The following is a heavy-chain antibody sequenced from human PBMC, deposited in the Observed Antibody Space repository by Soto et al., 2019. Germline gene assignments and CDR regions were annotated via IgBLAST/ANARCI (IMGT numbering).Heavy chain of an antibody. J-gene: IGHJ6*02. CDR3: ARGNDVVLMVYATSYYYGMDV. D-gene: IGHD2-8*01. Sequence: QVQLVQSGAEVKKPGSSVKVSCTASGGTFSSYAISWVRQAPGQGLEWMGGIIPIFGTANYAQKFQGRVTITADESTSTAYMELSSLRSEDTAVYYCARGNDVVLMVYATSYYYGMDVWGQGTTVTVSS. CDR2: IIPIFGTA. CDR1: GGTFSSYA. V-gene: IGHV1-69*01.